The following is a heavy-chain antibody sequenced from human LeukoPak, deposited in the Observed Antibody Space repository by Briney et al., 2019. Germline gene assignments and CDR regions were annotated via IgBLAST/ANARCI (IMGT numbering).Heavy chain of an antibody. D-gene: IGHD3-3*01. V-gene: IGHV3-7*01. CDR2: IKQDGSEK. J-gene: IGHJ3*02. CDR3: ARDQPMYYDFWSGYANAFDI. CDR1: GFTFSSYW. Sequence: GGSLRLSCAASGFTFSSYWMSWVRQAPGKGLEWVANIKQDGSEKYYVDSVKGRFTISRDNAKNSLYLQMNSLRAEDTAVYYCARDQPMYYDFWSGYANAFDIWGQGTMVTVSS.